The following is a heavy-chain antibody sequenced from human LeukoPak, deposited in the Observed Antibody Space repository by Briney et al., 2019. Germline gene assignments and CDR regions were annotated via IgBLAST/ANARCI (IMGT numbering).Heavy chain of an antibody. CDR1: GYTFTSYD. J-gene: IGHJ4*02. CDR3: ARDGDSSSWRSIDY. CDR2: MNPNSGNT. Sequence: ASVKVSCKASGYTFTSYDISWVRQATGQGLEWMGWMNPNSGNTGYAQKFQGRVTMTRNTSISTAYMELSSLRSEDTAVYYCARDGDSSSWRSIDYWGQGTLVTVSS. V-gene: IGHV1-8*01. D-gene: IGHD6-13*01.